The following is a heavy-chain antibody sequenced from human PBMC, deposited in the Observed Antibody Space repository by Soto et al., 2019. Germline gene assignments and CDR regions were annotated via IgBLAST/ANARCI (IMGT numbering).Heavy chain of an antibody. J-gene: IGHJ5*02. Sequence: SETLSLTCTVSGGSISSYYWSWIRQPPGKGLEWIGYIYYSGSTNYNPSLKSRVTISVDTPKNQFSLKLSSVTAAGTAVYYCERLTVRWFDPWGQGTLVTVSS. CDR1: GGSISSYY. CDR2: IYYSGST. D-gene: IGHD3-16*02. V-gene: IGHV4-59*01. CDR3: ERLTVRWFDP.